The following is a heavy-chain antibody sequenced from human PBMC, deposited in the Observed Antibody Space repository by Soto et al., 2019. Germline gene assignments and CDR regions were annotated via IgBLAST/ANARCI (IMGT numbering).Heavy chain of an antibody. CDR2: IMSKTDGGTT. V-gene: IGHV3-15*01. J-gene: IGHJ4*02. CDR1: GFTFSKAW. D-gene: IGHD1-26*01. Sequence: GSLLLSCTTSGFTFSKAWVGWVRQAPGKGLEWVGRIMSKTDGGTTDYAAPVKGRFTISRDDSKSTLYLQMNSLKTEDTAFYYCTTDSGMSPYSFDYWGQGTLVTVSS. CDR3: TTDSGMSPYSFDY.